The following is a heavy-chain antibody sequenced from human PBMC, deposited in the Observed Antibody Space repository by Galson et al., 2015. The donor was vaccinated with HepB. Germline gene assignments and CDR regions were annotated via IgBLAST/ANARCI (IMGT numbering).Heavy chain of an antibody. J-gene: IGHJ6*02. D-gene: IGHD2-15*01. CDR1: GGTFSSYA. V-gene: IGHV1-69*04. CDR2: IIPILGIA. CDR3: ARLDIVVVVAATGYYYGMDV. Sequence: SVKVSCKASGGTFSSYAISWVRQAPGQGLEWMGRIIPILGIANYAQKFQGRVTITADKSTSTAYMELSSLRSEDTAVYYCARLDIVVVVAATGYYYGMDVWGQGTTVTVSS.